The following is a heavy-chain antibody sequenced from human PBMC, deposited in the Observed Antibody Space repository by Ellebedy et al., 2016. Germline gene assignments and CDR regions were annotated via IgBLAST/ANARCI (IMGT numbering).Heavy chain of an antibody. CDR3: ARASGYYYYGMDV. V-gene: IGHV4-38-2*02. Sequence: SETLSLTXTVSGYSISSGYYWGWIRQPPGKGLEWIGSIYHSGSTYYNPSLKSRVTISVDTSKNQFSLKLSSVTAADTAVYYCARASGYYYYGMDVWGQGTTVTVSS. CDR2: IYHSGST. J-gene: IGHJ6*02. CDR1: GYSISSGYY. D-gene: IGHD3-3*01.